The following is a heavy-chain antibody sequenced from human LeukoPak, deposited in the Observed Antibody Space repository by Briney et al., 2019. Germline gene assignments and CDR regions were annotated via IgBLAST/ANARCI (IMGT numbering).Heavy chain of an antibody. D-gene: IGHD3-22*01. CDR2: ISSSGNSI. J-gene: IGHJ4*02. CDR3: ARGMGYDSSGYYYRDFDY. Sequence: GGSLRLSCAASGFTFSSYEVSWVRQAPGKGLEWVSYISSSGNSIEYADSVKGRFTISRDNAKNSLYLQMNSLRVEDTAVYYCARGMGYDSSGYYYRDFDYWGQGTLVTVSS. V-gene: IGHV3-48*03. CDR1: GFTFSSYE.